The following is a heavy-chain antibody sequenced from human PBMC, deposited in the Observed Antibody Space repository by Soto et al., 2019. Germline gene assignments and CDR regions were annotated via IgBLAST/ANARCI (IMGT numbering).Heavy chain of an antibody. V-gene: IGHV1-3*01. CDR3: ARESDHYQDFFQN. Sequence: QVHLVQSGAEVKKPGASVKVSCNTSGYPFPSFEIHWIRQAPGQRPEWMGGISNAGSGSIKYSQRFQDRLTISGDKRATTVYMTLSSLTSEDTAIYYCARESDHYQDFFQNWGQGSLVTVSA. J-gene: IGHJ4*02. D-gene: IGHD3-22*01. CDR2: ISNAGSGSI. CDR1: GYPFPSFE.